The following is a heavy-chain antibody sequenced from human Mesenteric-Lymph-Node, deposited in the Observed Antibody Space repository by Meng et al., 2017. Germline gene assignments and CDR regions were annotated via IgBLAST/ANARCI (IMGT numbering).Heavy chain of an antibody. J-gene: IGHJ4*02. CDR3: ARVGQWLPIDY. CDR1: GGSVSSGGYY. D-gene: IGHD6-19*01. Sequence: QVQLQESGPGLVKPSQTLSLTCTVSGGSVSSGGYYWTWIRQHPGKGLEWFGHIYYSGSTYYNPSLRSRVTISVDKSKNQFSLNLSSVTAADTAVYYCARVGQWLPIDYWGQGTLVTVSS. V-gene: IGHV4-31*03. CDR2: IYYSGST.